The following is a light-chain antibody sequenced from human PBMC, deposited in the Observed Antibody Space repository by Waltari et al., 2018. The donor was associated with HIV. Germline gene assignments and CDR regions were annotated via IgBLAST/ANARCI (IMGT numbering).Light chain of an antibody. Sequence: QSALTQPASVSGSPGQSITITCTGTSSDVGSYNLVSGYQQHPGKAPKLLIYEVSKRPSMVSNRFSGSKSGNTASLTISGLQAEDEADYYCCSYAGSSTLVFGGGTKLTVL. CDR2: EVS. CDR1: SSDVGSYNL. CDR3: CSYAGSSTLV. J-gene: IGLJ2*01. V-gene: IGLV2-23*02.